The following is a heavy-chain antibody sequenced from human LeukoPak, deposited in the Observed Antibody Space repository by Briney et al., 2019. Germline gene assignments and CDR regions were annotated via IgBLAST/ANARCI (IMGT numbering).Heavy chain of an antibody. J-gene: IGHJ4*02. CDR1: GDTFSSYA. D-gene: IGHD5-18*01. CDR2: IIPILGIA. Sequence: GSSVKVSCKASGDTFSSYAISWVRQAPGQGLEWMGRIIPILGIANYAQKFQGRVTITADKSTSTAYMELSSLRSDDTAVYYCARDLDTRNYVDYWGQGTLVTVSS. CDR3: ARDLDTRNYVDY. V-gene: IGHV1-69*04.